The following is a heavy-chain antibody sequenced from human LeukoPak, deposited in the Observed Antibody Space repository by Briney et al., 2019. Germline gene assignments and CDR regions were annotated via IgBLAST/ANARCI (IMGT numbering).Heavy chain of an antibody. D-gene: IGHD3-22*01. CDR1: GGSISSSSYY. CDR2: IYYSGST. CDR3: AKDGINYYDISGYDI. Sequence: SETLSLTCTVSGGSISSSSYYWGWIRQPPGKGLEWIGSIYYSGSTYYNPSLKSRVTISVDTSKNQFSLKLSSVTAADTAVYYCAKDGINYYDISGYDIWGQGTLVTVSS. J-gene: IGHJ4*02. V-gene: IGHV4-39*07.